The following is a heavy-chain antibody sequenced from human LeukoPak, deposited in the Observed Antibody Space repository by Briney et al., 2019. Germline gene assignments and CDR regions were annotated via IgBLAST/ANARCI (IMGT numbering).Heavy chain of an antibody. J-gene: IGHJ4*02. V-gene: IGHV3-23*01. Sequence: GGSLRLSCAASGFTFSSYAMSWVRQAPGKGLGWVSAISGSGGSTYYADSVKGRFTISRDNSKNTLYLQMNSLRAEDTAVYYCAKMEELPAAREDFDYWGQGTLVTVSS. CDR2: ISGSGGST. CDR1: GFTFSSYA. D-gene: IGHD2-2*01. CDR3: AKMEELPAAREDFDY.